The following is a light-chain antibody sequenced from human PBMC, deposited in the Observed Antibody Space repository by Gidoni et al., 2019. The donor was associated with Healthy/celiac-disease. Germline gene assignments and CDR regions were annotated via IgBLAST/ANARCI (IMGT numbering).Light chain of an antibody. Sequence: QSVLTQPPSASETPGQRVTISCSGSSSNIVINYIYLYQQLTGTAPKLLIYSNNHQPLWFPYLFSGSKSGTSSSLAISGLRSEDEADYYCAAWDDSLSVVVFGGGTKLTVL. CDR3: AAWDDSLSVVV. V-gene: IGLV1-47*02. CDR1: SSNIVINY. CDR2: SNN. J-gene: IGLJ2*01.